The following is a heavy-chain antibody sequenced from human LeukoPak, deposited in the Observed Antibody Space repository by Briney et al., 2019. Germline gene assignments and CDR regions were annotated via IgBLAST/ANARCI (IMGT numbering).Heavy chain of an antibody. CDR2: VHYTGKT. CDR3: ARGYYDRSGSSNPFDS. CDR1: GDSISSSY. V-gene: IGHV4-59*01. Sequence: KPSETLSLTCTVSGDSISSSYWSWIRQPPGKRLEWVGYVHYTGKTNYNPSLNNRATISVDMSKNQFSLTLTSVTVADTAMSYCARGYYDRSGSSNPFDSWGQGTLVTVSA. D-gene: IGHD3-22*01. J-gene: IGHJ4*02.